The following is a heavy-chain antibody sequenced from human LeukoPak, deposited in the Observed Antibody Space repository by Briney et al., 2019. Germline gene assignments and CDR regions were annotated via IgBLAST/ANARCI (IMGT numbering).Heavy chain of an antibody. D-gene: IGHD3-22*01. CDR3: VKRSSGYNYDY. CDR2: INGNGGIT. CDR1: GFTFSSYS. J-gene: IGHJ4*02. Sequence: GGSLRLSCSAYGFTFSSYSMHWVRQAPGRGLEYVSAINGNGGITSYADSVKGRFTISRDNSKSTVSLQMSSLRPEDTAVYYCVKRSSGYNYDYWGQGTLVTVSS. V-gene: IGHV3-64D*06.